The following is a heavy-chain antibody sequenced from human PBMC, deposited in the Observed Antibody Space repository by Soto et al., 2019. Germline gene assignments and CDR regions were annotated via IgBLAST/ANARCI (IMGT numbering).Heavy chain of an antibody. J-gene: IGHJ4*02. CDR3: ARTLSWRRGPFDS. V-gene: IGHV3-48*02. CDR2: ISGSSQTI. CDR1: GFIFNTYS. Sequence: GGSLRFSCAASGFIFNTYSMNWVRQAPGKGLEWVSYISGSSQTIFYADSVRGRFTISRDNANNSTYLQMVSLRDEDTAVYYCARTLSWRRGPFDSWGQGTLVTVS. D-gene: IGHD2-15*01.